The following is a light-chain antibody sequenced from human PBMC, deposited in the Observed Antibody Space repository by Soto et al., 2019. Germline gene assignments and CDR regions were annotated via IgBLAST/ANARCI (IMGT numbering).Light chain of an antibody. CDR1: QSVSSNY. CDR3: QQYGSSPTWT. J-gene: IGKJ1*01. V-gene: IGKV3-20*01. Sequence: ESVLTQSPGTRSLSPGERATLSCRASQSVSSNYLAWYQQKPGQAPRLLIYGASTRATGIPDRFSGSGSGTDFTLTISRLEPEDSAVYYCQQYGSSPTWTVGQGTKVEIK. CDR2: GAS.